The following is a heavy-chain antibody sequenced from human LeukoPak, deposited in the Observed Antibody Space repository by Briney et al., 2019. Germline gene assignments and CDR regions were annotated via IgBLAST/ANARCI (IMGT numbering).Heavy chain of an antibody. D-gene: IGHD3-16*02. V-gene: IGHV4-30-2*02. CDR2: IYHSGST. CDR3: ARLPIMITFGGVIVNAFDI. CDR1: GGSISSGGYS. J-gene: IGHJ3*02. Sequence: SQTLSLTCAVSGGSISSGGYSWSWIRQPPGKGLEWIGYIYHSGSTYYNPSLKSRVTISVDTSKNQFSLKLSSVTAADTAVYYCARLPIMITFGGVIVNAFDIWGQGTMVTVSS.